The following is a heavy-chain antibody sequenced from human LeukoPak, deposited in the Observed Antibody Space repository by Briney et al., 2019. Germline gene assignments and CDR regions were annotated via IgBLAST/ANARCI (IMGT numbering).Heavy chain of an antibody. D-gene: IGHD1-14*01. Sequence: SQTLSLTCTVSGGSISSGGYYWSWIRQPPGKGLEWIGYIYHSGSTYYNPSLKSRVTISVDRSKNQFSLKLSSVTAADTAVYYCARETESQSKEPDAFDIWGQGAMVTVSS. J-gene: IGHJ3*02. CDR2: IYHSGST. CDR1: GGSISSGGYY. CDR3: ARETESQSKEPDAFDI. V-gene: IGHV4-30-2*01.